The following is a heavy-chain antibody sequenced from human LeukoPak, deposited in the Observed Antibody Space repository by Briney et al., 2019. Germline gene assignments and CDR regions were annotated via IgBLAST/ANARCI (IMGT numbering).Heavy chain of an antibody. Sequence: ASVKISCKASGYTFTRFFMYWVRQAPGQGPEWMGRIKVSGGATDYAQKFQARVTMTSDTSTNTVYMEMSNLRSDDTAVYYCAREGAPSQFPASEYLQPWGRGTLVIVSA. D-gene: IGHD2-2*01. V-gene: IGHV1-46*01. CDR2: IKVSGGAT. CDR1: GYTFTRFF. J-gene: IGHJ1*01. CDR3: AREGAPSQFPASEYLQP.